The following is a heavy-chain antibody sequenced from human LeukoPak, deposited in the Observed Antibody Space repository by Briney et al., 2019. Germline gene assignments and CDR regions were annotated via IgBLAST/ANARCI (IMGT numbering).Heavy chain of an antibody. CDR2: ISSSSSYI. J-gene: IGHJ3*02. Sequence: GGSLRLSCAASGFTFSSYSMNWVRQAPGKGLEWVSSISSSSSYIYYADSVKGRLTISRDNAKNTLYLQMNSLRAEDTAVYYCARDSSGWFLVGAFDIWGQGTMVTVSS. CDR3: ARDSSGWFLVGAFDI. D-gene: IGHD6-19*01. V-gene: IGHV3-21*01. CDR1: GFTFSSYS.